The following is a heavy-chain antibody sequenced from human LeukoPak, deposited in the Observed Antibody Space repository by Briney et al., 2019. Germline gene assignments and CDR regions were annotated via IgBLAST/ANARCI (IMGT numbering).Heavy chain of an antibody. V-gene: IGHV3-74*01. J-gene: IGHJ5*02. CDR3: ARSDWFDP. CDR2: IKSDGSST. CDR1: GFTFGVYW. Sequence: GGSLRLSCAASGFTFGVYWMHWVRQAPGKGLVWVSRIKSDGSSTSYADSVKGRFTISRDNAKNTLYLQMNSLRAEDTAVYYCARSDWFDPWGQGTLVTVSS.